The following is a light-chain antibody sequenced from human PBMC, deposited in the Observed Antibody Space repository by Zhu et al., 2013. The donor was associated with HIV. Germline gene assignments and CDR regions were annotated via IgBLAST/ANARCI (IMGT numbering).Light chain of an antibody. V-gene: IGKV1-27*01. CDR1: QAIGDS. Sequence: DVQMTQFPSFLSAALGDRVTITCRPSQAIGDSLAWYHHRPGEVPRLLIYGASTRSPGVSSRFSGHVSGTDFVLTIFSLQNEDTGTYFCHKYNAAPYTFGQGT. CDR3: HKYNAAPYT. J-gene: IGKJ2*01. CDR2: GAS.